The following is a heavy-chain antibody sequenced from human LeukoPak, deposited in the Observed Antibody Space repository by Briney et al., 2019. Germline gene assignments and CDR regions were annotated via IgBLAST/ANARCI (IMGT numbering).Heavy chain of an antibody. CDR1: GGTFSSYA. Sequence: SVTVSCKASGGTFSSYAISWVRQAPRQGLEWMGGIIPIFGTANYAQKFQGRVTITADESTSTAYMELSSLRSEDTAVYYCAKSLGYCSGGTCYPHFDYWGQGTLVTVSS. D-gene: IGHD2-15*01. V-gene: IGHV1-69*01. CDR3: AKSLGYCSGGTCYPHFDY. CDR2: IIPIFGTA. J-gene: IGHJ4*02.